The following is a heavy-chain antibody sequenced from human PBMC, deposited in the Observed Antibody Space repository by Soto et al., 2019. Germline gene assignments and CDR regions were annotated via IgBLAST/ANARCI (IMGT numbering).Heavy chain of an antibody. J-gene: IGHJ4*02. Sequence: GGSLRLSCAASGFTFSSYGMHWVRQAPGKGLEWVAVISYDGSNKYYADSVKGRFTISRDNSKNTLYLQMNSLRAEDTAVYYCAKNGPSSGWCLDYWGQGTLVTVSS. CDR3: AKNGPSSGWCLDY. CDR2: ISYDGSNK. CDR1: GFTFSSYG. D-gene: IGHD6-19*01. V-gene: IGHV3-30*18.